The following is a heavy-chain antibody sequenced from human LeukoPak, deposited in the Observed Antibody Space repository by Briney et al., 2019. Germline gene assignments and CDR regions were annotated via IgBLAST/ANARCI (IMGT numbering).Heavy chain of an antibody. CDR2: IYISGST. Sequence: SSETLSLTCTVSGASISSYYWSWIRQPAGKGLEWIGRIYISGSTNYNPSLKSRVTMSVDTSKNQFSLKLSSVTAADTAVYYCAREPAAAGSFDYWGQGTLVTVSS. V-gene: IGHV4-4*07. D-gene: IGHD6-13*01. CDR1: GASISSYY. CDR3: AREPAAAGSFDY. J-gene: IGHJ4*02.